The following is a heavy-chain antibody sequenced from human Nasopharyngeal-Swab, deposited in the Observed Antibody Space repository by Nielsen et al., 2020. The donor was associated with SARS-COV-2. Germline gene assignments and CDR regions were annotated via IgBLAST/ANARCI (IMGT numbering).Heavy chain of an antibody. CDR2: ISGSGGST. D-gene: IGHD6-19*01. V-gene: IGHV3-23*01. Sequence: GGPLRLSCPASGFTFSSYAMTWVRQAPGKGLEWVSAISGSGGSTYYADSVKGRLTISRDNSKNTLYLQMNSLRAEDTAVYYGAKMARFGSGSDWFDPWGQGTLVTVSS. CDR1: GFTFSSYA. J-gene: IGHJ5*02. CDR3: AKMARFGSGSDWFDP.